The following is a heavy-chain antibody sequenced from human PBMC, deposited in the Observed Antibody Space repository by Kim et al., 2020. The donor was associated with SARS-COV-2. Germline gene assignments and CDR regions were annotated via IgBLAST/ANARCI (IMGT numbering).Heavy chain of an antibody. Sequence: GGSLRLSCAASGFTFDDYAMHWVRQAPGKGLEWVSGISWNSGSIGYADSVKGRFTISRDNAKNSLYLQMNSLRAEDTALYYCAKEGYIWGSYYRYFDYCGQGTLVTVSS. CDR1: GFTFDDYA. D-gene: IGHD3-16*01. CDR3: AKEGYIWGSYYRYFDY. V-gene: IGHV3-9*01. CDR2: ISWNSGSI. J-gene: IGHJ4*02.